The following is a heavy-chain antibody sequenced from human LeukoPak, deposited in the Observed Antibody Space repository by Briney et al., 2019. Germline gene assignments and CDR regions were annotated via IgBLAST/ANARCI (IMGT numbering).Heavy chain of an antibody. CDR1: GYSFTSYG. J-gene: IGHJ4*02. CDR3: AMSPEQWLADY. CDR2: IYPGDSDT. D-gene: IGHD6-19*01. V-gene: IGHV5-51*01. Sequence: GESLKISCKGSGYSFTSYGIGWVRQMPGKGLEWMGIIYPGDSDTRYSPSFQGQVTISADESISTAYLQWSSLKASDTAMYYCAMSPEQWLADYWGQGTLVTVSS.